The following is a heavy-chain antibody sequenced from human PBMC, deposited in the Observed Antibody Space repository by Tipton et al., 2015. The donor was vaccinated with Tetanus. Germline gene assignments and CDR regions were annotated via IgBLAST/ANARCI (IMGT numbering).Heavy chain of an antibody. V-gene: IGHV4-30-2*01. CDR2: IYQSGST. CDR1: GGSINSPDYS. D-gene: IGHD6-6*01. J-gene: IGHJ5*02. CDR3: ARGRGQQFVSVWFDP. Sequence: TLSLTCTVSGGSINSPDYSWGWIRQPPGKGLEWIGYIYQSGSTSYTPSLASRVTITADKSKNQYSLNLRSVTAADTAVYFCARGRGQQFVSVWFDPWGQETLVTVSS.